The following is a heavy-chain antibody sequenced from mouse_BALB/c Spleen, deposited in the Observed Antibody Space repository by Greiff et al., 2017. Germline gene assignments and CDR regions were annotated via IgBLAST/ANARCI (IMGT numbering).Heavy chain of an antibody. CDR3: ARGELDY. V-gene: IGHV5-6-5*01. D-gene: IGHD1-3*01. CDR2: ISSGGST. J-gene: IGHJ2*01. CDR1: GFTFSSYA. Sequence: EVQGVESGGGLVKPGGSLKLSCAASGFTFSSYAMSWVRQTPEKRLEWVASISSGGSTYYPDSVKGRFTISRDNARNILYLQMSSLRSEDTAMYYCARGELDYWGQGTTLTVSS.